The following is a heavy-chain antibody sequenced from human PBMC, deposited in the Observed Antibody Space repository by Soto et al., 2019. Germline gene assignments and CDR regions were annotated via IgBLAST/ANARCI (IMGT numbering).Heavy chain of an antibody. Sequence: QVQLVQSGAEVKKPGSSVKVSCKACGGTFSSYTISWVRQAPGQGLEWMGRIIPILGIANYAQKFQGRVTITADKSTSTAYMELSSLRSEDTAVYYCARVSAAAGDAFDIWGQGTMVTVSS. CDR1: GGTFSSYT. V-gene: IGHV1-69*02. J-gene: IGHJ3*02. D-gene: IGHD6-13*01. CDR3: ARVSAAAGDAFDI. CDR2: IIPILGIA.